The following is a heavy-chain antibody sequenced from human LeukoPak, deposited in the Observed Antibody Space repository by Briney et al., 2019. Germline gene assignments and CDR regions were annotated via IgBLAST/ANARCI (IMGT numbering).Heavy chain of an antibody. CDR3: GRDIGPYGMDV. CDR1: GFIFSSSW. Sequence: GGSLRLSCAASGFIFSSSWMHWVRQAPGTGLVWVSRINSDGSTTNYADSVKGRFTISRDNAMSTLYLKMHSLRAEDTAVYYCGRDIGPYGMDVWGQGTTVTVSS. V-gene: IGHV3-74*01. J-gene: IGHJ6*02. CDR2: INSDGSTT.